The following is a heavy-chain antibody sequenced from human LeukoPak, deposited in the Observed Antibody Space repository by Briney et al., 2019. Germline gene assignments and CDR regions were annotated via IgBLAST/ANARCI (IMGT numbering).Heavy chain of an antibody. V-gene: IGHV4-34*09. CDR1: GVSFSGYY. CDR3: ARDATTAMVSYFDY. J-gene: IGHJ4*02. Sequence: PSETLSLTCAVYGVSFSGYYWSWIRQPPGKGLEWIGEINHSGSTNYNPSLKSRVTISVDTSKNQFSLKLSSVTAADTAVYYCARDATTAMVSYFDYWGQGTLVTVSS. CDR2: INHSGST. D-gene: IGHD5-18*01.